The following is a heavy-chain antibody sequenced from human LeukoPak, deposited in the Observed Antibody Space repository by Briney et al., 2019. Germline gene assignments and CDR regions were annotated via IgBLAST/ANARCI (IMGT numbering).Heavy chain of an antibody. CDR2: ISSSSSTI. D-gene: IGHD4-17*01. V-gene: IGHV3-48*01. J-gene: IGHJ5*02. CDR1: GFTFSSIH. CDR3: ARAPADYGDYPYNWFDP. Sequence: GGSLRLSCAASGFTFSSIHMVWVRQAPGKGLEWVSYISSSSSTIYYADSVKGRFTISRDNAKNSLYLQMNSLRAEDTAVYYCARAPADYGDYPYNWFDPWGQGTLVTVSS.